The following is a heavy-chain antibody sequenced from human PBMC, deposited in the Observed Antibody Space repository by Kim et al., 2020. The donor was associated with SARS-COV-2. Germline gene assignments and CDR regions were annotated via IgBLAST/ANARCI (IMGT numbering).Heavy chain of an antibody. CDR3: GRGRGMDV. Sequence: GNTKYSQMFQGRVTLTRDTSASTSYMELSSLRSEDTAVYYCGRGRGMDVWGQGTTVTVSS. CDR2: GNT. V-gene: IGHV1-3*01. J-gene: IGHJ6*02.